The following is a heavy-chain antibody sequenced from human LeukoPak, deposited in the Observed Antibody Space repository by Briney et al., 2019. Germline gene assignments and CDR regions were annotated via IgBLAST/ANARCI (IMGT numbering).Heavy chain of an antibody. CDR2: VYYSGST. Sequence: SETLSLNGTVYGGSISSYYWSWLRQPPGKGLEWIGYVYYSGSTNSNPSLKSRVTISVDTSKNQFSLKVSSVTAADTAIYYCARGYNWFDPWGQGTLVTVSS. CDR1: GGSISSYY. J-gene: IGHJ5*02. V-gene: IGHV4-59*01. CDR3: ARGYNWFDP.